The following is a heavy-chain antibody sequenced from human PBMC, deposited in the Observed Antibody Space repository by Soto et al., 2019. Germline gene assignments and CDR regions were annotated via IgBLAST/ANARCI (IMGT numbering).Heavy chain of an antibody. CDR2: INPSGGIT. D-gene: IGHD1-26*01. CDR1: GYTFTNYY. CDR3: ARGDGRGSSGFYYYYGMDV. V-gene: IGHV1-46*04. J-gene: IGHJ6*02. Sequence: QVQLVQSGAEVKKPGASVKLSCKASGYTFTNYYMHWVRQAPRQGLEWMGIINPSGGITSYAQKSPGRVTMTSDTSTSTVYMELSSLRSEDTAVYYCARGDGRGSSGFYYYYGMDVWGHGTTVPVSS.